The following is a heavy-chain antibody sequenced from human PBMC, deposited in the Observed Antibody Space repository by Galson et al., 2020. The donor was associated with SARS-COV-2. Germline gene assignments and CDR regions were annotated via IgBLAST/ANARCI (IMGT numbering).Heavy chain of an antibody. Sequence: SVKVSCKASGGTFSSYAISWVRQAPGQGREWMGGIIPIFGTANYAQKFQGRVTITADESTSTAYMELSSLRSEDTAVYYCARYDYGDYETPGGDYYYGMDVWGQGTTVTVSS. CDR2: IIPIFGTA. J-gene: IGHJ6*02. V-gene: IGHV1-69*13. D-gene: IGHD4-17*01. CDR1: GGTFSSYA. CDR3: ARYDYGDYETPGGDYYYGMDV.